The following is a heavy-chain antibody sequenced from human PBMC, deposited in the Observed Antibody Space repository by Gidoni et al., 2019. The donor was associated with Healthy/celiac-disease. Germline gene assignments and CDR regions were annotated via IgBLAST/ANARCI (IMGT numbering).Heavy chain of an antibody. Sequence: QVQLVQSGAEVKKPGSSVKVSCKASGGTFSSYAISWVRQPPGQGLEWMGRIIPILGIANYAQKFQGRVTITADKSTSTAYMELSSLRSEDTAVYYCARDVSSSAAHWFDPWGQGTLVTVSS. V-gene: IGHV1-69*09. D-gene: IGHD6-6*01. J-gene: IGHJ5*02. CDR3: ARDVSSSAAHWFDP. CDR1: GGTFSSYA. CDR2: IIPILGIA.